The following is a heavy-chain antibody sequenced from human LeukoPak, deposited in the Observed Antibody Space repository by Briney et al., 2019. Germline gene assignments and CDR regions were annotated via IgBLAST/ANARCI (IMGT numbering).Heavy chain of an antibody. J-gene: IGHJ5*02. CDR1: GFTFSSYG. CDR2: ISYDGSNK. CDR3: ARAKNPYCGGDCRWFDP. V-gene: IGHV3-30*03. D-gene: IGHD2-21*02. Sequence: GGSLRLSCAASGFTFSSYGMHWVRQAPGKGLEWVAVISYDGSNKYYADSVKGRFTISRDNSKNTLYLQMNSLRDEDTAVYYCARAKNPYCGGDCRWFDPWGQGTLVTVSS.